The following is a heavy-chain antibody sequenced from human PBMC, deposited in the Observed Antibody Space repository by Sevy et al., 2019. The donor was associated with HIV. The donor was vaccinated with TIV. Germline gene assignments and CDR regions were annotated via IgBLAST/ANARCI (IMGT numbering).Heavy chain of an antibody. D-gene: IGHD2-15*01. CDR2: ISSKGGST. Sequence: GGSLRLSCAASGFTFSSYAMHWVRQAPGKGLEYVSAISSKGGSTYYANSVKGRFTISRDNSKNTLYLQMGSLRAEDMAVYYCARDRGDCSGGSCYPIFDYWGQGTLVTVSS. J-gene: IGHJ4*02. CDR3: ARDRGDCSGGSCYPIFDY. V-gene: IGHV3-64*01. CDR1: GFTFSSYA.